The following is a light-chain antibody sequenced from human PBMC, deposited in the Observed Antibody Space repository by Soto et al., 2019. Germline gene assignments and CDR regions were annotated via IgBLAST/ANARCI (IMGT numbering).Light chain of an antibody. J-gene: IGKJ1*01. V-gene: IGKV3-15*01. Sequence: IGTTQSPATLSVPPGARATLPCRASQTIYSNVAWYQQRPGQPPRLLIYRASSRATGIPARFSGSGSGTEFTLTINSLQSEDFAVYYCQQYQNLWTFGQGTKVDIK. CDR2: RAS. CDR1: QTIYSN. CDR3: QQYQNLWT.